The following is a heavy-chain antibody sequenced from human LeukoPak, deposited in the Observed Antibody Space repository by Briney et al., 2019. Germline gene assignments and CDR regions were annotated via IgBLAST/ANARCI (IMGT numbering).Heavy chain of an antibody. V-gene: IGHV4-31*11. D-gene: IGHD6-13*01. CDR3: ARGVRLYSSSWYPFYGY. Sequence: PSETLSLTCAVSGGSFSGYYWSWIRQHPGKGLEWIGYIYYSGSTYYNPSLKSRVTISVDTSKNQFSLKLSSVTAADTAVYYCARGVRLYSSSWYPFYGYWGQGTLVTVSS. CDR1: GGSFSGYY. CDR2: IYYSGST. J-gene: IGHJ4*02.